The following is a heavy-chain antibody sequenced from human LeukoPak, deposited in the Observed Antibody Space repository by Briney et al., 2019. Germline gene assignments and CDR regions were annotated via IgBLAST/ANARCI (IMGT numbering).Heavy chain of an antibody. D-gene: IGHD3-10*01. CDR2: IWYDGSNK. CDR3: ARRDYYGSGSPDY. CDR1: RFTFSTYS. V-gene: IGHV3-33*03. Sequence: GGSLRLSCAASRFTFSTYSMQWVRQAPGKGLEWVAVIWYDGSNKYYADSVKGRFTISRDNAKNSLYLQMNSLRAEDTALYYCARRDYYGSGSPDYWGQGTLVTVSS. J-gene: IGHJ4*02.